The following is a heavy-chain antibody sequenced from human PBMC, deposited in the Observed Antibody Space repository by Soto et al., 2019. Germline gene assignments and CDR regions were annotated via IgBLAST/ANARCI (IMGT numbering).Heavy chain of an antibody. CDR3: ARGDGDSLDY. V-gene: IGHV1-18*01. CDR1: GYTFINYG. Sequence: QVQLVQSGGEVKKLGASVKVSCKASGYTFINYGITWVRQAPGQGLEWLEWINAYIAKTDNAQKVQGRVTMTADTSTSTACLELRSLTSDDTAVYYCARGDGDSLDYWGQGTVVTVSS. J-gene: IGHJ4*02. D-gene: IGHD2-21*02. CDR2: INAYIAKT.